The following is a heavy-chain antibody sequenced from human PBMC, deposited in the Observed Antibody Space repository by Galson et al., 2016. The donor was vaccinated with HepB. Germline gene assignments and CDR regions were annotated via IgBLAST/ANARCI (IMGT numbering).Heavy chain of an antibody. V-gene: IGHV3-48*02. CDR1: GFVFSTQS. CDR3: ARGRGTSSITDHTFDY. CDR2: IMSSSATI. J-gene: IGHJ4*02. Sequence: SLRLSCAASGFVFSTQSMNWVRQAPGKGLEWVAYIMSSSATIYYSDSVKGSFTISRDNAKNSLYLQMDSLRDEDTAVYYCARGRGTSSITDHTFDYWGQGTLDTVSS. D-gene: IGHD1-1*01.